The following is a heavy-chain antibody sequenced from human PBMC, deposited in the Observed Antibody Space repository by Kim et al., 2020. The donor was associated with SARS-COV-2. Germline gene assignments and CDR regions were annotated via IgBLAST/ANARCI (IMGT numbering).Heavy chain of an antibody. D-gene: IGHD2-15*01. CDR2: ISDDGTNV. Sequence: GGSLRLSCAASRFIFSDFGFHWVRQAPGKGLERVAAISDDGTNVYYADSVKGRFTISRDNSRDTLYLQMGSLRVEDTAIYYCAKGPLHRDCIGGTCYPDYWGQGTLAPASP. CDR1: RFIFSDFG. J-gene: IGHJ4*02. V-gene: IGHV3-33*06. CDR3: AKGPLHRDCIGGTCYPDY.